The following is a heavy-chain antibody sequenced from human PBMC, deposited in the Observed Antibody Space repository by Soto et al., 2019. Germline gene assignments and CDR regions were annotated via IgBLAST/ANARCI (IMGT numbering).Heavy chain of an antibody. CDR3: AEGGEWSFKFVY. J-gene: IGHJ4*02. CDR2: IAGSGANT. V-gene: IGHV3-23*01. Sequence: GSLRLSCAASGFTFSSYAMSWVRQAPGKGLEWVSGIAGSGANTYYPDSVKGRFTISRDNSKNTLYLQMNNLRVEDTAVYYCAEGGEWSFKFVYWGQGTLVTVSS. D-gene: IGHD3-3*01. CDR1: GFTFSSYA.